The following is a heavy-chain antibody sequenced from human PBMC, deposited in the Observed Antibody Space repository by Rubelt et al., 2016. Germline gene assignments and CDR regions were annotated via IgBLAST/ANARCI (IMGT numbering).Heavy chain of an antibody. CDR3: ARRENIAAAGTLDY. D-gene: IGHD6-13*01. Sequence: GGSLRLSCEASGFTFSSYWMHWVRQAPGKGLVWVSRISSDGSSTNYADSVRGRFTISRDNAKNTLYLQMNSLRAEDTAVYYCARRENIAAAGTLDYWGLGTLVTVSS. V-gene: IGHV3-74*01. CDR2: ISSDGSST. J-gene: IGHJ4*01. CDR1: GFTFSSYW.